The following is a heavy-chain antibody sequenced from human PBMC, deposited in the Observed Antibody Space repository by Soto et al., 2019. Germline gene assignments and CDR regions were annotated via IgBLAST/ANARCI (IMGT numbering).Heavy chain of an antibody. V-gene: IGHV3-30-3*01. CDR3: LEGEPLGDY. CDR2: ISYDGSNK. CDR1: GFTFSSYA. D-gene: IGHD1-1*01. Sequence: QVQLVESGGGVIQPGRSLRLSCAASGFTFSSYAMHWVRQAPGKGLEWVAVISYDGSNKYYADSVKGRFTISRDNSKNRLYLQMNSLRAEDTAVYYCLEGEPLGDYWGQGTLVTVSS. J-gene: IGHJ4*02.